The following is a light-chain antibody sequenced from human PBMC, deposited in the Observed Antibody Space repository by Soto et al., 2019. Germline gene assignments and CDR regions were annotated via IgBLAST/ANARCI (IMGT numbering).Light chain of an antibody. CDR2: GAS. CDR1: RFINNY. CDR3: QQYNSYPLT. V-gene: IGKV1-16*01. J-gene: IGKJ4*01. Sequence: DIQMTQSPSSLSASVGDRVAITCRASRFINNYLAWFQQKPGKAPKSLIYGASRLQSGVPARFSGSGSGTEFTLIITNLQPEDFATYYCQQYNSYPLTVGGGTIVEIK.